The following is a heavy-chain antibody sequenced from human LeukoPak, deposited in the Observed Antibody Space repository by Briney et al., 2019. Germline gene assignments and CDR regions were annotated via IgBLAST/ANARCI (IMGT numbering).Heavy chain of an antibody. V-gene: IGHV3-21*01. CDR3: ARVPYGSGSYYLDY. J-gene: IGHJ4*02. CDR1: GFTFSSYS. Sequence: GGSLRLSCAASGFTFSSYSMNWVRQAPGKGLEWVSSISSSSSYIYYADSVKGRFTISRDNAENSLYLQMNSLRAEDTAVYYCARVPYGSGSYYLDYWGQGTLVTVSS. D-gene: IGHD3-10*01. CDR2: ISSSSSYI.